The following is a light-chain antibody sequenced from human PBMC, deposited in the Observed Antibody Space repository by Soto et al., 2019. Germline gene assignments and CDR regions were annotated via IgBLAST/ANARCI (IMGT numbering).Light chain of an antibody. Sequence: EIVLTQSPGTLSLSPGERATLSCRASQSVSNSFLAWYQQKPGQAPRLLIYGASSRATGIPDRFSGSGSGTDFTLTISRLEPEDFAVYYCQQYGSSPTTFGQGTMVEIK. CDR2: GAS. CDR3: QQYGSSPTT. V-gene: IGKV3-20*01. CDR1: QSVSNSF. J-gene: IGKJ1*01.